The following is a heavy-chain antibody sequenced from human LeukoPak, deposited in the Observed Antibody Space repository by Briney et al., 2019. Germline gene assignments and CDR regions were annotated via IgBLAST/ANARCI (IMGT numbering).Heavy chain of an antibody. CDR3: ARVAGSSYDY. V-gene: IGHV1-69*04. J-gene: IGHJ4*02. D-gene: IGHD3-10*01. Sequence: SVKVSCKASGGTFSRYGIIWVRQAPGQGLEWMGRIIPILNIADYAQKFQGRVTITADTSTSTAYMELSSLRSEDTAVYYCARVAGSSYDYWGQGTLVTVSS. CDR1: GGTFSRYG. CDR2: IIPILNIA.